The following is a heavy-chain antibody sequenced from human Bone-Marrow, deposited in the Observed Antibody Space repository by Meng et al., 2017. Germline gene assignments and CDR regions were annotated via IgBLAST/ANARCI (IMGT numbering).Heavy chain of an antibody. CDR3: ASAPPASLWYWFDF. CDR2: INQQGSET. Sequence: GESLRLSCLTSGFIFSDSWMSWVRQAPGEGPEWVANINQQGSETHYVDSVKGRFTISRDNTKNSLYLQMNSLRAEDTALYYCASAPPASLWYWFDFWGQGSLVTVSS. V-gene: IGHV3-7*01. D-gene: IGHD2-8*02. CDR1: GFIFSDSW. J-gene: IGHJ4*02.